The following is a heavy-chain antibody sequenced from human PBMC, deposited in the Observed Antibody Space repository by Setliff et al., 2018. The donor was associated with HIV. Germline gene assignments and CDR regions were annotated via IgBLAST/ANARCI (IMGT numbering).Heavy chain of an antibody. J-gene: IGHJ6*02. CDR3: ARVRRGKAIITTGGMDV. CDR2: INPNNGDT. CDR1: GYTLTDYF. V-gene: IGHV1-2*02. Sequence: GASVKVSCKASGYTLTDYFLHWVRQAPGQGLEWMGWINPNNGDTIYAQKFQGRVTVTRDTSINTAYMVLSSLKSDDTAVYFCARVRRGKAIITTGGMDVWGQGTTVTVSS. D-gene: IGHD3-10*01.